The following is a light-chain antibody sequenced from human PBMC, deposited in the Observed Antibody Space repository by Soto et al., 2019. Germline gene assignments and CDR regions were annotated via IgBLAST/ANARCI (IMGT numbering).Light chain of an antibody. V-gene: IGLV1-44*01. J-gene: IGLJ2*01. CDR2: SND. Sequence: QSVLTQPPSASGTPGQRVTISCSGSISNIGSNTVNWYQQLPGAAPKLLISSNDRRPSGVPGRFSGSKSGTSASLAISGLRSEDDADYYCAAWDDSLNVVAFGGGTKLTVL. CDR3: AAWDDSLNVVA. CDR1: ISNIGSNT.